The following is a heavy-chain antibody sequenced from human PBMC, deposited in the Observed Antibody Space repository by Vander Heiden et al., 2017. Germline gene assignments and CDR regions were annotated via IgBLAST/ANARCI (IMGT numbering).Heavy chain of an antibody. V-gene: IGHV4-39*01. Sequence: QLQLQESGPGLVKPSETLSLTCIVSGGSISGSGYYWGWIRQAPGKGLEWIGRINYSGGTKDSPSLKSRVTISVDTSKNQFSLILSSVTAADTAVYYCATLTYYYDSSGYYYPIYWGQGALVTVSS. J-gene: IGHJ4*02. CDR1: GGSISGSGYY. CDR2: INYSGGT. D-gene: IGHD3-22*01. CDR3: ATLTYYYDSSGYYYPIY.